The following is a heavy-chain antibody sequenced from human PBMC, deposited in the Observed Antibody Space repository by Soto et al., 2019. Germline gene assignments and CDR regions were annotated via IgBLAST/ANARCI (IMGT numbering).Heavy chain of an antibody. V-gene: IGHV3-30*18. J-gene: IGHJ6*01. CDR2: ISFDGRIK. CDR1: GFSFNSYG. Sequence: QVQLVESGGGVVQPGRSLRLSCAASGFSFNSYGMHWVRQAPGKGLEWVAVISFDGRIKYYGDSVKGRFTISRDISKNSLYLQMNSLRPEDTAVYYCAKAATKIGGMDVW. CDR3: AKAATKIGGMDV.